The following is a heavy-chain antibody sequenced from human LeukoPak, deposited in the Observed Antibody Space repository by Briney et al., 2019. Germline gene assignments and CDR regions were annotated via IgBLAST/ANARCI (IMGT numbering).Heavy chain of an antibody. Sequence: TGGSLRLSCATSGFPFTETWMHWVRQVPGKGLVWVSRIRSDGSDERYAEAVKGRFTISRDNAKNTLYLQMNSLRAEDTAVYYCARDLGQYYDTSDNWFDPWGQGTLVTVSS. CDR3: ARDLGQYYDTSDNWFDP. J-gene: IGHJ5*02. CDR1: GFPFTETW. D-gene: IGHD3-22*01. V-gene: IGHV3-74*01. CDR2: IRSDGSDE.